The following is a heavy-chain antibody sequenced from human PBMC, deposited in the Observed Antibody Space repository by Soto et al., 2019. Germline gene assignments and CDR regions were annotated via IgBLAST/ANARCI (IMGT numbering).Heavy chain of an antibody. CDR3: ARDLSSGWFDH. V-gene: IGHV1-18*03. D-gene: IGHD6-19*01. CDR2: MNVYNGHT. J-gene: IGHJ5*02. Sequence: QVQLVQSGAEVKKPGASVKVSCKASGYIFNNYAISWVRQAPGQGLEWMGWMNVYNGHTKYAQKVQGRLTMTTDTSTSTAYMELRNLRSDDMAVYYCARDLSSGWFDHWGQGTLVTVSS. CDR1: GYIFNNYA.